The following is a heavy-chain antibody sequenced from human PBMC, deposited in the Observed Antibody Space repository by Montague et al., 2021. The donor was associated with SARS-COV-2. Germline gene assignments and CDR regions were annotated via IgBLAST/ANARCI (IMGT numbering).Heavy chain of an antibody. Sequence: SETLSLTCAVYGGSLSGYYWSWIRQSLGKGLEWIGEINHSGSTNXNPSLKSRVTISADTSKKQFSLKLSSVTAADTAVYYCARGSSSRVMVRGKLQYWGQGALVIVSS. D-gene: IGHD3-10*01. CDR1: GGSLSGYY. CDR3: ARGSSSRVMVRGKLQY. V-gene: IGHV4-34*01. CDR2: INHSGST. J-gene: IGHJ4*02.